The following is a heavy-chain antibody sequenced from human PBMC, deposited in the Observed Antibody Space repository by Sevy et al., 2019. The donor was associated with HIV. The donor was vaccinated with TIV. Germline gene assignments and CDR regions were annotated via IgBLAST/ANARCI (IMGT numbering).Heavy chain of an antibody. CDR2: IRRKVNIYAT. CDR1: GFNFSGST. Sequence: GGSLRLSCAASGFNFSGSTMYWVRQASGKGLEWVGRIRRKVNIYATAYAASVKGRFTISRDDSKNTAYLQMNGLKTEDTAMYYCSSQRSIAVAGDYFHYWGQGTLVTVSS. J-gene: IGHJ4*02. V-gene: IGHV3-73*01. CDR3: SSQRSIAVAGDYFHY. D-gene: IGHD6-19*01.